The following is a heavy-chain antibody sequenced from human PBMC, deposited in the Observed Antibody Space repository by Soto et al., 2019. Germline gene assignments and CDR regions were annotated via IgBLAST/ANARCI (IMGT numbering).Heavy chain of an antibody. D-gene: IGHD2-2*01. CDR2: ISSSSSYI. CDR3: ARVSGAYPISLQDY. V-gene: IGHV3-21*01. CDR1: GFTFSSYS. J-gene: IGHJ4*01. Sequence: LRLSCAAAGFTFSSYSMNWVRQAPGKGLEWVSSISSSSSYIYYADSVKGRFTISRDNAKNSLYLQMNSLRAEDTAVYYCARVSGAYPISLQDYWGQGTLVTTSS.